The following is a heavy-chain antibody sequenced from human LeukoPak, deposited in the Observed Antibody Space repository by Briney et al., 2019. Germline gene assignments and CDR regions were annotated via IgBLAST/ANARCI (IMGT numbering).Heavy chain of an antibody. Sequence: GGSLRLSCAASGFSISNDWMSWVRQAPGKGLEWVARVKSRSAGETTDYAAPVKGGFTISRDDSKNTLYLQMNSLKTEDTAVYYCTLIQGWGSGSYYRDFWGQGTLVTVSS. CDR2: VKSRSAGETT. V-gene: IGHV3-15*01. D-gene: IGHD3-10*01. J-gene: IGHJ4*02. CDR1: GFSISNDW. CDR3: TLIQGWGSGSYYRDF.